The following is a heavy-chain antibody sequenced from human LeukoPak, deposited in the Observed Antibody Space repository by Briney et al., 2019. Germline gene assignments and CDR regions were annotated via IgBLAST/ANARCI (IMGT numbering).Heavy chain of an antibody. D-gene: IGHD1-7*01. CDR1: GFTFRSYW. CDR2: IKQDGSEK. CDR3: AKLGGTARFDH. V-gene: IGHV3-7*01. Sequence: PGGSLRLSCGASGFTFRSYWMSWVRQAPGRGLEWVANIKQDGSEKDYVDSVKGRFTISRDNAKNSLYLQMTNLRAEDTAIYYCAKLGGTARFDHWGQGTLVTVSS. J-gene: IGHJ5*02.